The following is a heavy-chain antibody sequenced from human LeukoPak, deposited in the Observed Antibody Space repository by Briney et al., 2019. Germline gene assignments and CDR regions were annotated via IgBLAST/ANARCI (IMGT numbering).Heavy chain of an antibody. CDR1: GFTFSSYE. V-gene: IGHV3-48*03. CDR2: ISSSGSTI. Sequence: QPGGSLRLSCAASGFTFSSYEMNWVRQAPGKGLEWVSYISSSGSTIYYADSVKGRLTISRDNAKNSLYLQMNSLRAEDTAVYYCAKSSGYYPHTYFDYWGQGTLVTVSS. CDR3: AKSSGYYPHTYFDY. D-gene: IGHD3-22*01. J-gene: IGHJ4*02.